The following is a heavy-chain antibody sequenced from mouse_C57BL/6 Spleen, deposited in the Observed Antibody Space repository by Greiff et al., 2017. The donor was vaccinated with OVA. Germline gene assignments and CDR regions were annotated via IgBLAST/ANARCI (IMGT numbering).Heavy chain of an antibody. D-gene: IGHD1-1*01. CDR2: IWSGGST. V-gene: IGHV2-5*01. J-gene: IGHJ1*03. Sequence: QVQLKESGPGLVQPSQSLSITCTVSGFSLTSYGVHWVRQSPGKGLEWLGVIWSGGSTDYTAAFMFRLSITKDNSKSQVFFKMNRLQAYDMARYYCAKVYYSGRRGYFDVWGTGTTVTVSS. CDR3: AKVYYSGRRGYFDV. CDR1: GFSLTSYG.